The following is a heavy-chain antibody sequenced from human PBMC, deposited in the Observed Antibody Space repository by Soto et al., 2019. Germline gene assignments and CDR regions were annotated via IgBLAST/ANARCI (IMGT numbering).Heavy chain of an antibody. J-gene: IGHJ4*02. V-gene: IGHV3-30*18. Sequence: GGYLRLSCAASGFTFSSYGMHWVRQAPGKGLEWVAVISYDGSNKYYADSVKGRFTISRDNSKNTLYLQMNSLRAEDTAVYYCAKDLSRDHSAQLFDGIDYWGQGTLVTVSS. CDR1: GFTFSSYG. CDR2: ISYDGSNK. D-gene: IGHD6-13*01. CDR3: AKDLSRDHSAQLFDGIDY.